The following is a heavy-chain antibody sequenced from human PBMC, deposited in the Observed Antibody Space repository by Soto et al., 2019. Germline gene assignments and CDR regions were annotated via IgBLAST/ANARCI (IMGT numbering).Heavy chain of an antibody. D-gene: IGHD6-6*01. CDR1: GFTFSSYW. CDR3: ARVNMASRARGAFDI. Sequence: GGSLRLSCAASGFTFSSYWMHWVRQAPGKGLEWVSRINSDGSSTSYADSVKGRFTISRDNAKNTLYLQMNSLRAEDTAVDYCARVNMASRARGAFDIWGQGTMVTVSS. J-gene: IGHJ3*02. CDR2: INSDGSST. V-gene: IGHV3-74*01.